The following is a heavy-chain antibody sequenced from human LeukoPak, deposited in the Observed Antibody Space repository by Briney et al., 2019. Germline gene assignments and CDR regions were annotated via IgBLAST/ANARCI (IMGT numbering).Heavy chain of an antibody. CDR3: ARKNDFEI. V-gene: IGHV4-59*01. J-gene: IGHJ3*02. Sequence: TSETLSPTCTVSGDPISTYYWSWIRQPPGKGLEWIGCISYSGSTYYNPSLKSRVTISVDMSKSQFSLRLTSVTAADTAVYYCARKNDFEIWGQGTLVTVSS. CDR1: GDPISTYY. CDR2: ISYSGST. D-gene: IGHD2/OR15-2a*01.